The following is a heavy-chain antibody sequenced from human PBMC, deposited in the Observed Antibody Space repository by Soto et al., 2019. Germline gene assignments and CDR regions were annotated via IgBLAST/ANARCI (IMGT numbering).Heavy chain of an antibody. CDR1: GGTFSSYA. V-gene: IGHV1-69*04. CDR3: AREGNSSSWYENWFDP. D-gene: IGHD6-13*01. J-gene: IGHJ5*02. Sequence: ASVKVSCKASGGTFSSYAISWVRQAPGQGLEWMGRIIPILGIANYAQKFQGRVTITADKSTSTAYMELSSLRSEDTAVYYCAREGNSSSWYENWFDPWGQGTLVTVSS. CDR2: IIPILGIA.